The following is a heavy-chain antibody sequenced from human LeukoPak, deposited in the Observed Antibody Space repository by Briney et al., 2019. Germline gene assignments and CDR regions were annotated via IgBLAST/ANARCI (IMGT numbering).Heavy chain of an antibody. J-gene: IGHJ4*02. Sequence: GGSLRLSCAASGFTFSSYSMNWVRQAPGKGLEWVSSISSSSSYIYYADSVKGRFTISRDNAKNSLYLQMDSLRAEDTAVYYCASGIAAAKSHYWGQGTLVTVSS. D-gene: IGHD6-13*01. CDR2: ISSSSSYI. V-gene: IGHV3-21*01. CDR1: GFTFSSYS. CDR3: ASGIAAAKSHY.